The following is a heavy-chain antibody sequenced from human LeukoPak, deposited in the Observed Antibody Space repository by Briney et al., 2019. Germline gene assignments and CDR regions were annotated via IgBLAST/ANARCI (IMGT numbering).Heavy chain of an antibody. V-gene: IGHV3-33*01. D-gene: IGHD4-17*01. CDR2: IWYDGSNK. J-gene: IGHJ4*02. CDR3: ARSPNYGDYSSVDY. Sequence: GGSLRLSCAASGFTFSSCGMHWVRQAPGKGLEWVAVIWYDGSNKYYADSVKGRFTISRDNSKNTLYLQMNSLRAEDTAVYYCARSPNYGDYSSVDYWGQGTLVTVSS. CDR1: GFTFSSCG.